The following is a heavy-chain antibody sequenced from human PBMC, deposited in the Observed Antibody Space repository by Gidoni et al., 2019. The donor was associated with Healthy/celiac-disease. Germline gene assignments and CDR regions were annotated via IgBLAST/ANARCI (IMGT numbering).Heavy chain of an antibody. Sequence: EVQLLESGGGLVQPGGSLRLSCAASGFTFSSYAMSWVRQAPGMGLAWVSSIRGSASSTYYAASVKGRFTISRENSKNTLYLKMNSRRAEDTAVYYCAKGLYYDILAFFDYWGQGTLVTVSS. CDR1: GFTFSSYA. CDR2: IRGSASST. V-gene: IGHV3-23*01. CDR3: AKGLYYDILAFFDY. J-gene: IGHJ4*02. D-gene: IGHD3-9*01.